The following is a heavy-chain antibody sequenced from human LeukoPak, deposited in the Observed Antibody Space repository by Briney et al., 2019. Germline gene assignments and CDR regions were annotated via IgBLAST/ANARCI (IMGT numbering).Heavy chain of an antibody. CDR1: GYTFTAYH. Sequence: ASVKVSCKASGYTFTAYHMHWVRQAPGQGLEWMGWFNPISGGTNYAQKFQGRVTMTTDTFISTAYMELSRLRSDDTAVYYCAIAYTIAVAEDYWGQGTLVTVSS. V-gene: IGHV1-2*02. J-gene: IGHJ4*02. CDR3: AIAYTIAVAEDY. CDR2: FNPISGGT. D-gene: IGHD6-19*01.